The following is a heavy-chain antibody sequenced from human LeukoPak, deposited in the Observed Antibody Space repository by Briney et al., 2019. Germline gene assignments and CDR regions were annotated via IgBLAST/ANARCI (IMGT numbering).Heavy chain of an antibody. CDR1: GFTFSSYW. CDR2: INSDGSST. D-gene: IGHD6-13*01. V-gene: IGHV3-74*01. Sequence: GGSLRLSCAASGFTFSSYWMNWVGQAPGKGLLWVSRINSDGSSTTYADSVKGQFTISRDNAKNTLYLQMNSLRAEDTAVYYCARGLRGYSSYCKDYWGQGTLVTVSS. J-gene: IGHJ4*02. CDR3: ARGLRGYSSYCKDY.